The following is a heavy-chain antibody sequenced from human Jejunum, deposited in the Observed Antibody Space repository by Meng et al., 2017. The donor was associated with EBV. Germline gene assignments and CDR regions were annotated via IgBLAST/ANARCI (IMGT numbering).Heavy chain of an antibody. J-gene: IGHJ5*02. CDR3: ARERGGVWVDP. CDR1: GYTFTDYS. D-gene: IGHD3-16*01. CDR2: INTKTGNP. V-gene: IGHV7-4-1*02. Sequence: QAQRVQSGSELKRPGASVRGSCKASGYTFTDYSLNWVRQAPGQGLEWMGWINTKTGNPTYAQGFTGRFVFSWDTSVSTAYLQISSLKAEDTAVYYCARERGGVWVDPWGQGTMVTVSS.